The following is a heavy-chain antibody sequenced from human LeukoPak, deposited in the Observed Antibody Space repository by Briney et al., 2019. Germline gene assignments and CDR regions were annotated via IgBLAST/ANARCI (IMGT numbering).Heavy chain of an antibody. Sequence: GGSLRLSCAASGFTVSSNYMSWVRQATGEGLEWVSVIYSGGSTYYADSVKGRFTISRDNSKNTLYLQMNSLRAEDTAVYYCARDCCSSTSCIDYWGQGTLVTVSS. CDR1: GFTVSSNY. V-gene: IGHV3-53*01. D-gene: IGHD2-2*01. J-gene: IGHJ4*02. CDR3: ARDCCSSTSCIDY. CDR2: IYSGGST.